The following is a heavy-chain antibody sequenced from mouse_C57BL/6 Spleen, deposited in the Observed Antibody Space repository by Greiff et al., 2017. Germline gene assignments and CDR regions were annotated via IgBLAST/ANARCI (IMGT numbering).Heavy chain of an antibody. D-gene: IGHD2-4*01. Sequence: EVQVVESGAGLVKPGGSLKLSCAASGFTFSSYAMSWVRQTPEKRLEWVAYISSGGDYIYYADTVKGRFTISRDNARNTLYLQMSSLKSEDTAMYYCTRLGAYYDYDGPELCYYFDYWGQGTTLTVSS. J-gene: IGHJ2*01. CDR2: ISSGGDYI. CDR3: TRLGAYYDYDGPELCYYFDY. V-gene: IGHV5-9-1*02. CDR1: GFTFSSYA.